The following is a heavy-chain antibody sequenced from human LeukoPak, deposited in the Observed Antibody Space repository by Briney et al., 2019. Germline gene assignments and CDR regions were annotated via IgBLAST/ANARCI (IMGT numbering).Heavy chain of an antibody. CDR2: IWYDGSNK. CDR1: GFTFSSYG. V-gene: IGHV3-33*06. Sequence: GGSLRLSCAASGFTFSSYGMHWVRQAPGKGLEWVAVIWYDGSNKYYADSVKGRFTISRDNSKNTLYLQMNSLRAEDTAVYYCAKELQAGWYYFDYWGQGTLVAVSS. J-gene: IGHJ4*02. D-gene: IGHD6-19*01. CDR3: AKELQAGWYYFDY.